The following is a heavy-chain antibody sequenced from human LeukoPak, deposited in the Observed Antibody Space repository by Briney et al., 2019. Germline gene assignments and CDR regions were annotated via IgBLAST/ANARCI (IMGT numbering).Heavy chain of an antibody. V-gene: IGHV3-30*03. Sequence: GGSLRLSCAASRFTFSSYGMHWVRQAPGKGLEWVAVISYDGSNKYYADSVKGRFTISRDNSKNTLYLQMNSLRAEDTAVYYCATTVTTFVDYWGQGTLVTVSS. CDR1: RFTFSSYG. J-gene: IGHJ4*02. D-gene: IGHD4-17*01. CDR2: ISYDGSNK. CDR3: ATTVTTFVDY.